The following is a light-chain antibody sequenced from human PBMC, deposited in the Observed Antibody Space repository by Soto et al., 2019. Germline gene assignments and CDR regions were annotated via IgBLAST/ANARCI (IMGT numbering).Light chain of an antibody. Sequence: QSVLTPPPSASGSPGQSVTISCPGTSSDVGDNYVSWYQQHLGNAPKLISYEVRQRPSGVPDRFSGSKSGNTASLTVSGLHTEHEAVDYCRAHACSNNFLFGSGTKVTVL. CDR2: EVR. CDR3: RAHACSNNFL. J-gene: IGLJ1*01. CDR1: SSDVGDNY. V-gene: IGLV2-8*01.